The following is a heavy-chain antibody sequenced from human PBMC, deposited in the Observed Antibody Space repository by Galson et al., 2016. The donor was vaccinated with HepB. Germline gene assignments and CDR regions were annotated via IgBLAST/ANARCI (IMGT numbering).Heavy chain of an antibody. CDR1: GFTFGTYV. CDR2: ISGSGGRI. D-gene: IGHD7-27*01. CDR3: ARRGINWGFFDY. Sequence: SLRLSCAASGFTFGTYVMTWVRQAPGKGLEWVSSISGSGGRISYADSVKGRFTVSRDISKNTLYLQMNSLRADDTALYYCARRGINWGFFDYWGQGTLVTVSS. J-gene: IGHJ4*02. V-gene: IGHV3-23*01.